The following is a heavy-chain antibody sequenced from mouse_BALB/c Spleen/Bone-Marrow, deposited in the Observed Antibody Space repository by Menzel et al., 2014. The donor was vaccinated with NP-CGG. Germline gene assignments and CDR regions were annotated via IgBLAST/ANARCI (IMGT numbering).Heavy chain of an antibody. CDR2: ISSGGTYT. J-gene: IGHJ2*01. Sequence: EVHLVESGGDLVKPGGSLKLSCAAPGFTLSNYGMSWVRQIPDKRLEWVATISSGGTYTFYPDSVKGRFTISRDNTKNTLTLQMTSLKSEDTAMYYCARRRDYDYFDYWGQGTTLTVSS. CDR3: ARRRDYDYFDY. V-gene: IGHV5-6*01. CDR1: GFTLSNYG. D-gene: IGHD2-4*01.